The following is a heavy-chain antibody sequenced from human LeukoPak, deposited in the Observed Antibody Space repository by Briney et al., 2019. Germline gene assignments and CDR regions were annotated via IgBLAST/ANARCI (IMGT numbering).Heavy chain of an antibody. CDR2: ISSSGSTI. CDR3: ARATVATGFDY. CDR1: GFTFSDYY. Sequence: GGSLRLSWAASGFTFSDYYVSWIRQAPGKGLEWVSYISSSGSTIYYADSVKGRFTISRYNAKNSLYLQMNSLRAEDTAVYDGARATVATGFDYWGQGTLVTVSS. V-gene: IGHV3-11*01. J-gene: IGHJ4*02. D-gene: IGHD4-17*01.